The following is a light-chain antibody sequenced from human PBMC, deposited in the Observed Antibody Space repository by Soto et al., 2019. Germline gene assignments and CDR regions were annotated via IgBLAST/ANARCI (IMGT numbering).Light chain of an antibody. V-gene: IGKV3-15*01. CDR3: QHYNDWPRWT. J-gene: IGKJ1*01. Sequence: EIVMTQSPATLSVSPGERATLSCRASQTVSSNLAWYQQKPGQAPRLLIYGASTRATDIPARFSGSGSGTEFTLTISSLQSEDFAVYYCQHYNDWPRWTFGQGIKVEIK. CDR1: QTVSSN. CDR2: GAS.